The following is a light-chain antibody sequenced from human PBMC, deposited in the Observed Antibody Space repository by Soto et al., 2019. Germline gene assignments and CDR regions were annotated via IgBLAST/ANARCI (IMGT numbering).Light chain of an antibody. CDR1: SSNIGSSI. CDR2: SNN. J-gene: IGLJ3*02. Sequence: QSVLTQPPSASGTPGQRVTISCSGSSSNIGSSIVNWYQQLPGTAPKLLIYSNNRRPSGVPDRFSGSKSGTSASLAISGLQSEDEADYYCTAWDDSLDGLVFGGGTKLTVL. CDR3: TAWDDSLDGLV. V-gene: IGLV1-44*01.